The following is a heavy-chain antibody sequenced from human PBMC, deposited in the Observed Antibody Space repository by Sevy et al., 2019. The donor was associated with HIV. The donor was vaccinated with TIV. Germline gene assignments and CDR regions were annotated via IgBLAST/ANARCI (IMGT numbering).Heavy chain of an antibody. CDR3: ARDRRESRYCSGGSCYYSD. V-gene: IGHV3-7*01. D-gene: IGHD2-15*01. CDR2: IKQDGSEK. Sequence: GGSLRLSCAASGFTFSSYWTSWVRQAPGKGLEWVANIKQDGSEKYYVDSVKGRYTISRDNAKNSLYLQMNSLRAVETAVDGCARDRRESRYCSGGSCYYSDWGQGTLVTVSS. J-gene: IGHJ4*02. CDR1: GFTFSSYW.